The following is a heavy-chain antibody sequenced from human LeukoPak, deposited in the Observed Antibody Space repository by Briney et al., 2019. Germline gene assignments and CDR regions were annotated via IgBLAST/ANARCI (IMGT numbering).Heavy chain of an antibody. CDR1: GFTFSSYA. CDR2: ISGSGGST. V-gene: IGHV3-23*01. Sequence: GGSLRLSCAASGFTFSSYAMSWVRQAPGKGLEWVSAISGSGGSTYYADSVKGRFTISRDNSKNTLYLQMNSLRAEDTAVYYCAKSVRGVIMPPPPYYHYGMDVWGQGTTVTVSS. J-gene: IGHJ6*02. CDR3: AKSVRGVIMPPPPYYHYGMDV. D-gene: IGHD3-10*01.